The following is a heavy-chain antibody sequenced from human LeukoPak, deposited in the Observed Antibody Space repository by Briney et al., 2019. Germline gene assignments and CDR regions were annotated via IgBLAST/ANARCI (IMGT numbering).Heavy chain of an antibody. CDR1: GFTFSSYE. CDR3: AKMVSMYNWFDP. J-gene: IGHJ5*02. CDR2: ISGSGGST. V-gene: IGHV3-23*01. Sequence: PGGALRLSCAAPGFTFSSYEMKWVRQAPGKGLEWASAISGSGGSTYYADSVKGRFTISRDNSKNTLYLQMNSLRAEDTAVYYCAKMVSMYNWFDPWGQGTLVTVSS. D-gene: IGHD2-8*01.